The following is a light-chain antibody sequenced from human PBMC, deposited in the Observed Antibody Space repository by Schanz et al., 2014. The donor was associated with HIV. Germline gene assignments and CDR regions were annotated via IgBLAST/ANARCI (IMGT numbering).Light chain of an antibody. CDR3: SSYTSNNTVL. CDR1: SSDVGGYNY. J-gene: IGLJ2*01. Sequence: QSALTQPASVSGSPGQSITISCTGTSSDVGGYNYVSWYQQHPGKAPKLMIYDVSNRPSGVSNRFSGSKSGNTASLTISGLQAEDEAYYYCSSYTSNNTVLFGGGTKLTVL. CDR2: DVS. V-gene: IGLV2-14*01.